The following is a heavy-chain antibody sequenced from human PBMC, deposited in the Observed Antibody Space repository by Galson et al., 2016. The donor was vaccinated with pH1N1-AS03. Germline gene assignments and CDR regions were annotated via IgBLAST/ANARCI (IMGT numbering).Heavy chain of an antibody. J-gene: IGHJ6*02. D-gene: IGHD6-19*01. CDR3: AKAVAGSLNLYYYYGADV. CDR1: GFPFSGYW. CDR2: IKQDGSDK. Sequence: SLRLSCAASGFPFSGYWMTWVRQAAGKGLEWVASIKQDGSDKHYADSVKGRFTISKDNAKNSPYLQMNSLRPEDTAVYYCAKAVAGSLNLYYYYGADVWGQGTTVTVSS. V-gene: IGHV3-7*03.